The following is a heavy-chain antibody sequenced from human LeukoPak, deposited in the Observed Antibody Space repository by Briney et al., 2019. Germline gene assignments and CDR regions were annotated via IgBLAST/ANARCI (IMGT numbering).Heavy chain of an antibody. CDR2: IYYSGST. Sequence: PSETLSLTCTVSGGSISSSSYYWGWIRQPPGKGLEWIGSIYYSGSTYYNPSLKSRVTISVDTSKNQFSLKLSSVTAADTAVYYCARDKVGEMATTFFDYWGQGTLVTVSS. J-gene: IGHJ4*02. CDR3: ARDKVGEMATTFFDY. D-gene: IGHD5-24*01. CDR1: GGSISSSSYY. V-gene: IGHV4-39*07.